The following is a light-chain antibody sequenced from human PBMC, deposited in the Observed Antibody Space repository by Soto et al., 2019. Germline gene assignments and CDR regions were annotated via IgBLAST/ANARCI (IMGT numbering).Light chain of an antibody. J-gene: IGKJ1*01. V-gene: IGKV1-39*01. CDR3: QQSYSTPRT. CDR1: QSISSY. Sequence: DIQMTQSPSSLSASVGDRVTITCRASQSISSYLNWYQQKPGKALKLLIYAASSLQSGVPSRFSGSGSGTDFTLTISSLQPEDFATYYCQQSYSTPRTCGQGTKVDIK. CDR2: AAS.